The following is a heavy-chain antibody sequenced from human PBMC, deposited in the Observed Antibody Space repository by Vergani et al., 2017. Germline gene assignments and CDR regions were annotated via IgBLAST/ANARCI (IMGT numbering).Heavy chain of an antibody. Sequence: QVQLVESGGGVVQPGRSLRLSCAASGFTFSSYGMHWVRQAPGTGLEWVAVIWYDGSNKYYADSVKGRFTISRDNSKNTLYLQMNSLRAEDTAVYYCARDGLELGSYXFDYWGQGTLVTVSS. CDR2: IWYDGSNK. CDR1: GFTFSSYG. J-gene: IGHJ4*02. CDR3: ARDGLELGSYXFDY. D-gene: IGHD1-7*01. V-gene: IGHV3-33*01.